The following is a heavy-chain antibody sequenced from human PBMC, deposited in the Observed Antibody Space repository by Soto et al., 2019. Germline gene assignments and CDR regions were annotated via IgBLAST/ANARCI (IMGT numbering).Heavy chain of an antibody. CDR2: IWYDGSNK. D-gene: IGHD6-19*01. V-gene: IGHV3-33*01. CDR1: GFTFSSYG. J-gene: IGHJ6*03. Sequence: QVQLVESGGGVVQPGRSLRLSCAASGFTFSSYGMHWVRQAPGKGLEWVAVIWYDGSNKYYADSVKGRFTISRDNSKNTLYLQMNSLRAEDTAVYYCARVSVAGDYYYYMDVWGKGTTVTVSS. CDR3: ARVSVAGDYYYYMDV.